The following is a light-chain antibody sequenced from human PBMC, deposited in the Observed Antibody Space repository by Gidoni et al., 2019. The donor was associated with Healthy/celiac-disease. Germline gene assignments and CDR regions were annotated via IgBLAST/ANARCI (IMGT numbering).Light chain of an antibody. CDR1: KLGDKY. CDR3: QAWDSSTVV. J-gene: IGLJ2*01. CDR2: QDS. Sequence: SYELTQPPPVSVSPGQTASITCSGDKLGDKYACWYQHKPGQSPVLVIYQDSQRPSGIPERFSGSNSGNTATLTISGTQAMDEADYYCQAWDSSTVVFGGGTKLTVL. V-gene: IGLV3-1*01.